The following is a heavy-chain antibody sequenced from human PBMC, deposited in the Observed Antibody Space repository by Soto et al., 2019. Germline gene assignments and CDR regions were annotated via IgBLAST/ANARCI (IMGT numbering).Heavy chain of an antibody. D-gene: IGHD4-4*01. Sequence: QVQLQESGPGLVKPSETLSLTCTVSGGSISSYYWSWIRQPPGKGLEWIGYIYYSGSTNYNPSLKSRVTISVDTSKNQFSLKLSSVTAADTAVYYCARYTVISYYFDYWGQGTLVTVSS. CDR3: ARYTVISYYFDY. CDR2: IYYSGST. CDR1: GGSISSYY. J-gene: IGHJ4*02. V-gene: IGHV4-59*01.